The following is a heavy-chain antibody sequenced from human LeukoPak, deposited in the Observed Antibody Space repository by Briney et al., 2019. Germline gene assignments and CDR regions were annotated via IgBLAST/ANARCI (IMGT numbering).Heavy chain of an antibody. V-gene: IGHV4-30-4*01. D-gene: IGHD6-19*01. J-gene: IGHJ4*02. CDR3: ARLRYSSGWYGEYYFDY. Sequence: SETLSLTCTVSGGSISSGNFYWSWIRQPPGKGLEWIGYIFYLGSTYYNPSLKSRVTISVDTSKNQFSLKLSSVTAADTAVYYCARLRYSSGWYGEYYFDYWGQGTLVTVSS. CDR2: IFYLGST. CDR1: GGSISSGNFY.